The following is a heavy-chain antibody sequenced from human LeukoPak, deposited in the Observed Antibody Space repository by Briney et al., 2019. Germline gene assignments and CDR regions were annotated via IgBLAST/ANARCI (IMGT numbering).Heavy chain of an antibody. CDR1: GGSFSGYY. CDR2: INHSGST. D-gene: IGHD3-3*01. CDR3: ARVRVFGVVIYYYGMDV. J-gene: IGHJ6*02. Sequence: SETLSLTCAVHGGSFSGYYWSWIRQPPGKGLEWIGEINHSGSTNYNPSLKSRVTISVDTSKNQFSLKLSSVTAADTAVYYCARVRVFGVVIYYYGMDVRGQGTTVTVSS. V-gene: IGHV4-34*01.